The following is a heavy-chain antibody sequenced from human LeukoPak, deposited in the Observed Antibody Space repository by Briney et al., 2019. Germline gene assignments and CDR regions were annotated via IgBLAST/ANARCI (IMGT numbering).Heavy chain of an antibody. CDR2: MIPNSGNT. J-gene: IGHJ5*02. Sequence: GASVKVSCKASGYTFTSYDINWVRQATGQGLEWMGWMIPNSGNTGYAQKFQGRVTITRNTSISTAYMELSSLRSEDTAVYYCARASSSWRAGPKPNWFDPWGQGTLVTVSS. CDR1: GYTFTSYD. V-gene: IGHV1-8*01. CDR3: ARASSSWRAGPKPNWFDP. D-gene: IGHD6-13*01.